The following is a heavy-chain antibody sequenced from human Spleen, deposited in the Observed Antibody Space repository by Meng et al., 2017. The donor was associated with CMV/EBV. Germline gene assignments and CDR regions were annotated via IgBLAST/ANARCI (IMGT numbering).Heavy chain of an antibody. CDR2: IDPKSGDT. CDR3: TRGLTFSIYGVVTVNNWFDP. D-gene: IGHD3-3*02. CDR1: FSDYY. V-gene: IGHV1-2*02. J-gene: IGHJ5*02. Sequence: FSDYYLHWVRQTPGQGLEWMGWIDPKSGDTNFAQKFQGRVTVTRDTSINTAYMELRRLRSDDTAVYYCTRGLTFSIYGVVTVNNWFDPWGPGTLVTV.